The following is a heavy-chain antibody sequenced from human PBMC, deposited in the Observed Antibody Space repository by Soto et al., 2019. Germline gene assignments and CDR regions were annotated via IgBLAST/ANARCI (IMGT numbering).Heavy chain of an antibody. J-gene: IGHJ6*02. CDR1: GGSISSSSYY. Sequence: SETLSLTCTVSGGSISSSSYYWGWIRQPPGKGLEWIGSIYYSGSTYHNPSLKSRVTISVDTSKNQFSLNLSSVTAADTAVYYCARHRNYYYYGMDVWGQGTTVNVSS. CDR2: IYYSGST. CDR3: ARHRNYYYYGMDV. V-gene: IGHV4-39*01.